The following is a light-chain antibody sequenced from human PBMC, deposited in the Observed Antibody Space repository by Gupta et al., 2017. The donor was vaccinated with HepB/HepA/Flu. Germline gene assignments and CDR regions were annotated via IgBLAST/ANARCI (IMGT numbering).Light chain of an antibody. CDR3: CSSASAGNIYE. CDR2: EVN. V-gene: IGLV2-23*02. CDR1: INDVGTTNL. J-gene: IGLJ2*01. Sequence: QSALTQPASVSGSPGQSITISCTGTINDVGTTNLVSWFQQYTGKVPKLLIYEVNKRPSGVSSRFSGSKSGNTASLTITGLQAEDEADYYCCSSASAGNIYEFGGGTTLTGL.